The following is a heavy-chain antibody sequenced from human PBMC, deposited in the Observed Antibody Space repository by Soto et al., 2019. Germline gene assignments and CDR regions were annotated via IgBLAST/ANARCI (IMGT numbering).Heavy chain of an antibody. CDR1: GGTFSSYA. CDR2: IIPIFGTA. CDR3: ARDGLTQQLAQNHWFDP. Sequence: QVQLVQSGAEVKKPGSSVKVSCKASGGTFSSYAISWVRQAPGQGLEWMGGIIPIFGTANYAQKFQGRVTITADESTSTAYMELSSLRSEDTAVYYCARDGLTQQLAQNHWFDPWGQGTLVTVSS. J-gene: IGHJ5*02. V-gene: IGHV1-69*12. D-gene: IGHD6-13*01.